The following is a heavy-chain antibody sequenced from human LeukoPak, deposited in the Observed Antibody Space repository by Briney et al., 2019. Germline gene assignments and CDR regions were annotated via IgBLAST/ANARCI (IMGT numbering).Heavy chain of an antibody. V-gene: IGHV4-39*07. CDR1: GGSISSSSYY. Sequence: TSETLSLTCTVSGGSISSSSYYWGWIRQPPGKGLEWIGSIYYSGSTNYNPSLKSRVTIAVDKSKNQFSLKLSSVTAADTAVYYCARASHDYGDYSHFDYWGQGTLVTVSS. J-gene: IGHJ4*02. CDR2: IYYSGST. D-gene: IGHD4-17*01. CDR3: ARASHDYGDYSHFDY.